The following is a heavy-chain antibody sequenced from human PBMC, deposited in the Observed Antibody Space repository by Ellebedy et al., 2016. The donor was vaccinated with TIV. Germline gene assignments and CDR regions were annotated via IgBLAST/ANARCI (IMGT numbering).Heavy chain of an antibody. D-gene: IGHD4-17*01. V-gene: IGHV3-7*01. CDR3: ARRGSYGDYAVQVNNWFDS. Sequence: GESLKISCAASGFSFRNYWMGWVRQAPGKGLEWVANIYQDGSQKYYADSVEGRFTIYRDNAQNSLYSQIKSLRVDDTAVYYCARRGSYGDYAVQVNNWFDSWGQGTPVTVSP. J-gene: IGHJ5*01. CDR1: GFSFRNYW. CDR2: IYQDGSQK.